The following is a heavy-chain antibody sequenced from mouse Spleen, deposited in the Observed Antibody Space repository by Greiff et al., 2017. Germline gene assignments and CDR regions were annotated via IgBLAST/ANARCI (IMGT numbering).Heavy chain of an antibody. V-gene: IGHV1-4*02. CDR1: GYTFTSYT. CDR2: INPSSGYT. Sequence: VQLQQSAAELARPGASVKMSCKASGYTFTSYTMHWVKQRPGQGLEWIGYINPSSGYTEYNQKFKDKTTLTADKSSSTAYMQLSSLTSEDSAVYYCAVDWDGYFDYWGQGTTLTVSS. D-gene: IGHD4-1*01. CDR3: AVDWDGYFDY. J-gene: IGHJ2*01.